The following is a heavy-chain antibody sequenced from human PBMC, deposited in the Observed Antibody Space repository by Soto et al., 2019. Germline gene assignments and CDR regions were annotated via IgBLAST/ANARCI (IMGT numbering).Heavy chain of an antibody. D-gene: IGHD3-10*01. J-gene: IGHJ4*02. CDR3: TRFNYYGSGSYYNEFDY. CDR1: GFTFGDYA. CDR2: IRSKAYGGTT. Sequence: GESLKISCTASGFTFGDYAMSWFRQAPGKGLEWVGFIRSKAYGGTTEYAASVKGRFTISRDDSKSIAYLQMNSLKTEDTAVYYCTRFNYYGSGSYYNEFDYWGQGTLVTVSS. V-gene: IGHV3-49*03.